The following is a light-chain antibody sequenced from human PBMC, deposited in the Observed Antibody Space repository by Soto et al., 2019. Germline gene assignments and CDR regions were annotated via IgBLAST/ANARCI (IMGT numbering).Light chain of an antibody. CDR3: QNYDNAPLT. J-gene: IGKJ4*01. Sequence: DLQMTQSPPSLSASVGDRVTVTCRASRDIGHSLAWYQHRPGKSPRLLVYDASTLQSEVPARFSGSGSGTQLTLAINSLRPEDVATYYCQNYDNAPLTFGGGTKVEVK. V-gene: IGKV1-27*01. CDR2: DAS. CDR1: RDIGHS.